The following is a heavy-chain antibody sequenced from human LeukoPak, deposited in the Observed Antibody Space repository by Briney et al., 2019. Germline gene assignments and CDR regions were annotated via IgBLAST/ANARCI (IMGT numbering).Heavy chain of an antibody. CDR1: GFTFSSSA. CDR3: AKDYYYDPVDAFDV. Sequence: GGSLRLSCAASGFTFSSSAMSWVRQAPGKGLEWVSAISNNGGYTYYADSVKGRFTISRDNSKNTLYLQMNSLRAEDTAVYYCAKDYYYDPVDAFDVWGQGTMVSVSS. J-gene: IGHJ3*01. CDR2: ISNNGGYT. V-gene: IGHV3-23*01. D-gene: IGHD3-22*01.